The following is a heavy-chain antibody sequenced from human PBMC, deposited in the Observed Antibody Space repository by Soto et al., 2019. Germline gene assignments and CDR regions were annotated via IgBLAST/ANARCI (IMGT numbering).Heavy chain of an antibody. J-gene: IGHJ4*02. CDR1: GFTFSSYA. Sequence: GGSLRLSCAASGFTFSSYAMNWVRQAPGKGLEWVSTISGSGVSTYYADSAKGRFTISRDNSKNTLYLQMNSLRAEDTAVYYCAKDRQGSYFDYWGQGTLVTVSS. CDR2: ISGSGVST. D-gene: IGHD1-26*01. CDR3: AKDRQGSYFDY. V-gene: IGHV3-23*01.